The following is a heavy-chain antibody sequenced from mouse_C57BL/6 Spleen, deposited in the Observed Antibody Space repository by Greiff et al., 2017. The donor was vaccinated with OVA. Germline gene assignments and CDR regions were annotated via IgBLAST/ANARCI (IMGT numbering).Heavy chain of an antibody. J-gene: IGHJ4*01. D-gene: IGHD4-1*01. CDR1: GFTFTDYY. CDR3: ARSPLGLDMDY. Sequence: EVKLMESGGGLVQPGGSLSLSCAASGFTFTDYYMSWVRQPPGKALEWLGFIRNKANGYTTEYSASVKGRFTISRDNSQSILYLQMNALRAEDSATYYCARSPLGLDMDYWGQGTSVTVSS. V-gene: IGHV7-3*01. CDR2: IRNKANGYTT.